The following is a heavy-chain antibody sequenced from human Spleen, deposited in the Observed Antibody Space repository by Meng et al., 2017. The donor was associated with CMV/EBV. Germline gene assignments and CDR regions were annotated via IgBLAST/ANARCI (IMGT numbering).Heavy chain of an antibody. CDR1: GFIFDDYA. CDR3: AKDRYRVLSYYGMDV. J-gene: IGHJ6*02. V-gene: IGHV3-9*01. Sequence: LSLTCAASGFIFDDYAFHWVRQAPGKGLEWVSGISWNSGRIVYAGSVEGRFTISRDNAKNSLYLQMNSLRPEDTALYYCAKDRYRVLSYYGMDVWGQGTTVTVSS. CDR2: ISWNSGRI. D-gene: IGHD1-1*01.